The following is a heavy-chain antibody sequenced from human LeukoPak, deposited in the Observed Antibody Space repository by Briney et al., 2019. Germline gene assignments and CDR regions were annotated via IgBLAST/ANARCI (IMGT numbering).Heavy chain of an antibody. V-gene: IGHV4-59*01. Sequence: PSETLSLTCTVSGGSISSYYWSWIRQPPGKGLEWIGYIYYSGSTNYNPFLKSRVTISVDTSKNQFSLELSSVTAADTAVYYCARWGSITTARFDYWGQGTLVTVSS. CDR2: IYYSGST. CDR1: GGSISSYY. J-gene: IGHJ4*02. D-gene: IGHD3-16*01. CDR3: ARWGSITTARFDY.